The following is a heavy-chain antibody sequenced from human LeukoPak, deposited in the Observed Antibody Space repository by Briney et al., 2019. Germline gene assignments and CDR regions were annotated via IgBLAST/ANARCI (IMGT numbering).Heavy chain of an antibody. CDR2: IYHSGST. Sequence: PSETLSLTCTVSGGSISSGGYYWSWIRQPPGKGLEWIGYIYHSGSTYYNPSLKSRVTISVDRSKNQFSLKLSSVTAADTAVYYCARVRFGFGEFPRYFDYWGQGTLVTVSS. D-gene: IGHD3-10*01. CDR3: ARVRFGFGEFPRYFDY. J-gene: IGHJ4*02. CDR1: GGSISSGGYY. V-gene: IGHV4-30-2*01.